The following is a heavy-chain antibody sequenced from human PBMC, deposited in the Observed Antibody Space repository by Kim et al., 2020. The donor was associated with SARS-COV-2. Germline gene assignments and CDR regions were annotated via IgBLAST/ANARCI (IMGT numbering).Heavy chain of an antibody. V-gene: IGHV3-53*01. D-gene: IGHD3-22*01. CDR2: IYSGGDT. CDR1: GFTVSSNY. J-gene: IGHJ4*02. Sequence: GGSLRLSCAVSGFTVSSNYMSWVRQAPGRGLQWVSVIYSGGDTYYADSVQGRFTISRDNSKNTLYLQMNSLRAEDTAIYYCARDQRDSSGYYHGHYFDYWGQGTLVTVSS. CDR3: ARDQRDSSGYYHGHYFDY.